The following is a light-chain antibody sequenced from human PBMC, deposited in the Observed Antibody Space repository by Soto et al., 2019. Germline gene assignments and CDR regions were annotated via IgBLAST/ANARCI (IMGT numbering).Light chain of an antibody. Sequence: DLQMTQSPSSLYASVGDRITITCRPSQSISMRLNWYPQKPRKAPSVLIYAVSNLQNGVPSRFIGSGSGTEFTLTISSLQPEDFATYYCLQTSSTPYSFGQGTKLEIK. CDR2: AVS. CDR1: QSISMR. CDR3: LQTSSTPYS. J-gene: IGKJ2*03. V-gene: IGKV1-39*01.